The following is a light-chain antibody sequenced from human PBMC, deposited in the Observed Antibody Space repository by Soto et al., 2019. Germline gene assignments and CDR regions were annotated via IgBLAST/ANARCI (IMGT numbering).Light chain of an antibody. CDR1: QSVNTL. J-gene: IGKJ5*01. Sequence: EIMMKQSPASLSVSPGETATLSCKTSQSVNTLLAWYQQRPGQAPRLLIYRASTRPTGIPARFSGSGSGTEFTLTINSLQSEDFAVYYCQQYNNWPITFGQGRRLEIK. V-gene: IGKV3-15*01. CDR2: RAS. CDR3: QQYNNWPIT.